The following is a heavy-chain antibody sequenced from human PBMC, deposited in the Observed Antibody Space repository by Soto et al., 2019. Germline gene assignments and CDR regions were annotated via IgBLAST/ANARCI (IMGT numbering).Heavy chain of an antibody. CDR1: AFSLSTGGVG. CDR2: IYSADDK. CDR3: IQSRCGGDCLQSYASYYYSRIDV. Sequence: QLTLKESGPTLVKPTQTLTLTCTFSAFSLSTGGVGVGWIRQPPGKALEWLALIYSADDKRYSPSLRSRLTITKDSSKNQVVLTRTNMNHVDTATYYCIQSRCGGDCLQSYASYYYSRIDVWGQGTTVSVSS. J-gene: IGHJ6*02. D-gene: IGHD2-21*02. V-gene: IGHV2-5*02.